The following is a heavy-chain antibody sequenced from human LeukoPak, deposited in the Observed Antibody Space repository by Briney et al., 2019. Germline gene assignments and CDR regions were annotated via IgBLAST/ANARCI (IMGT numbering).Heavy chain of an antibody. CDR2: ISGSGGST. Sequence: GGSLRLSCAASGFTFSSYAMSWVRQAPGKGLEWVSAISGSGGSTTYADSVKGRFTISRDNSKNTLYLQMNSLRAEDTAVYYCARDRDYGDTLDYYFDYWGQGTLVTVSS. CDR1: GFTFSSYA. V-gene: IGHV3-23*01. D-gene: IGHD4-17*01. J-gene: IGHJ4*02. CDR3: ARDRDYGDTLDYYFDY.